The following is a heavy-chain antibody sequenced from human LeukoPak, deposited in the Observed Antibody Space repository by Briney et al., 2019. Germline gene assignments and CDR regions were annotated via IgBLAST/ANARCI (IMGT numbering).Heavy chain of an antibody. Sequence: GSLRLSCAASGFTFSSYSMNWVRQAPGKGLEWVSSISSSGSYIYYANSVKGRFTISRDNAKKSLYLQMNSLRVEDTGVYYCASWGEGALDNWGQGTLVTVSS. CDR2: ISSSGSYI. D-gene: IGHD1-26*01. J-gene: IGHJ4*02. V-gene: IGHV3-21*01. CDR1: GFTFSSYS. CDR3: ASWGEGALDN.